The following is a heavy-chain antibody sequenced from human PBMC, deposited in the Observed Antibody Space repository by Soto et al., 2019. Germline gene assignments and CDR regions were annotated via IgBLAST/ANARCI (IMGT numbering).Heavy chain of an antibody. CDR2: ISGSGGST. V-gene: IGHV3-23*01. CDR3: AKDLVVVPAAMPDAYYMDV. CDR1: GFTFSSYA. D-gene: IGHD2-2*01. J-gene: IGHJ6*03. Sequence: GGSLRLSCAASGFTFSSYAMSWVRQAPGKGLEWVSAISGSGGSTYYADSVKGRFTISRDNSKNTLYLQMNSLRAEDTAVYYCAKDLVVVPAAMPDAYYMDVWGKGTTVTVSS.